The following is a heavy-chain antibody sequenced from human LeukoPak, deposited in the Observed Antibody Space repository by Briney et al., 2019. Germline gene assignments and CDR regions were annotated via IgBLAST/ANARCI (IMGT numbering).Heavy chain of an antibody. CDR1: GGSISSYY. J-gene: IGHJ4*02. V-gene: IGHV4-59*12. CDR2: IYYSGST. CDR3: AASGIAAAPGY. Sequence: SETLSLTCTVSGGSISSYYWSWIRQPPGKGLEWIGYIYYSGSTNYNPSLKSQVTISVDTSKNQFSLKLSSVTAADTAVYYCAASGIAAAPGYWGQGTLVTVSS. D-gene: IGHD6-13*01.